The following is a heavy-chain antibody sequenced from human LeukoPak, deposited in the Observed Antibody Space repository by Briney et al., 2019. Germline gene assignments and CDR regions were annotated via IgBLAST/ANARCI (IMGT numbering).Heavy chain of an antibody. V-gene: IGHV4-31*03. CDR3: ARDNDYYGSSGYPNWFDP. CDR2: IYYSGST. Sequence: SETLSLTCTVSGGSISSGGYYWSWIRQHPGKGLEWIGYIYYSGSTYYNPSLKSRVTISVDTSKNQFSLKLSSVTAADTAVYYCARDNDYYGSSGYPNWFDPWGQGTLVTVSS. D-gene: IGHD3-22*01. J-gene: IGHJ5*02. CDR1: GGSISSGGYY.